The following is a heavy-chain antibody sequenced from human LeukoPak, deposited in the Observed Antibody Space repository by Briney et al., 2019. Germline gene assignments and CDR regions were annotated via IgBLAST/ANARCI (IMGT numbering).Heavy chain of an antibody. CDR2: IYYSGST. V-gene: IGHV4-59*01. CDR1: GGSISSYY. J-gene: IGHJ4*02. CDR3: ARSGVRYSYGWFPERYFDY. Sequence: SETLSLTCTVSGGSISSYYWNWIRQPPGKGLEWIGYIYYSGSTNYNPSLKSRVTISVDTSKNQFSLKLSSVTAADTAVYYCARSGVRYSYGWFPERYFDYWGQGTLVTVSS. D-gene: IGHD5-18*01.